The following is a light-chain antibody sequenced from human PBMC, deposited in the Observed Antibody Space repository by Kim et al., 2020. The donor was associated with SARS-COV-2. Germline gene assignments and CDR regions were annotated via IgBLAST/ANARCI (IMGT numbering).Light chain of an antibody. V-gene: IGLV3-1*01. Sequence: SYELTQPPSVSLSPGQTASITCSGEKLNEKYVSWYQQKSGQSPVLVIYHDTERPSGIPERFAGSDSGNTATLTISGTQDVDEADYYCQAWDSDTGVFGAGTKVTVL. CDR3: QAWDSDTGV. J-gene: IGLJ1*01. CDR2: HDT. CDR1: KLNEKY.